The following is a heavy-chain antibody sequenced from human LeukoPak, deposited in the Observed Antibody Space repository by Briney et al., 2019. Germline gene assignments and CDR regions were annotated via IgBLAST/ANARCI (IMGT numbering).Heavy chain of an antibody. J-gene: IGHJ4*02. D-gene: IGHD2-8*01. V-gene: IGHV3-23*01. CDR3: AKRYCTNGVCYSFDF. CDR1: GFTFSNYA. CDR2: ISSIDSST. Sequence: GGSLRLSCAASGFTFSNYAMSWVRQAPGKGLEWLSAISSIDSSTYYTDSVKGRFTISRDNSKNTVYLQMNSLRAEDTAVHYCAKRYCTNGVCYSFDFWGQGTLVSVSS.